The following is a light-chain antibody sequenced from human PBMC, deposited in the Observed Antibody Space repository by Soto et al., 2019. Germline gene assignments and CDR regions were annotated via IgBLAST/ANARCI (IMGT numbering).Light chain of an antibody. CDR1: QSVSSSY. CDR2: GAS. Sequence: EIVLTQSPGTLSLSPGERATLSCRASQSVSSSYLAWYQQKPGQAPMLLIYGASSRATGIPDRFSGSGSGTDFTFTISRLEPEDFAVYYCQQYGSSPPYTFGQGTKLEIK. J-gene: IGKJ2*01. CDR3: QQYGSSPPYT. V-gene: IGKV3-20*01.